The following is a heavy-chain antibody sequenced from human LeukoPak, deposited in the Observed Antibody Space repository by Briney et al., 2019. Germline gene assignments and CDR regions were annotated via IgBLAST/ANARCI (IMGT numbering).Heavy chain of an antibody. Sequence: GGSLRLSCAASGFTFNNYAMSWVRQAPGKGLEWVSAISGSGGNTYYADSVKGRFTISRDNSKNTLYLQMNSLRAEDTAVYYCAKEIMETTYFDYWGQGTLVTVSS. D-gene: IGHD3-16*01. CDR3: AKEIMETTYFDY. J-gene: IGHJ4*02. CDR2: ISGSGGNT. CDR1: GFTFNNYA. V-gene: IGHV3-23*01.